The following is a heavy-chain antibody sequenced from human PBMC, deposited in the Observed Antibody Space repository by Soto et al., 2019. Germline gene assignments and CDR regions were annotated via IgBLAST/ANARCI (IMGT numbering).Heavy chain of an antibody. CDR2: ISSSGSTI. J-gene: IGHJ4*02. CDR1: GFTFSDYY. D-gene: IGHD5-12*01. V-gene: IGHV3-11*01. CDR3: ARDKVKGVATIGVNDY. Sequence: GGSLRLSCAASGFTFSDYYMSWIRQAPGKGLEWVSYISSSGSTIYYADSVKGRFTISRDNAKNSLYLQMNSLRAEDTAVYYCARDKVKGVATIGVNDYWGQGTLVTVSS.